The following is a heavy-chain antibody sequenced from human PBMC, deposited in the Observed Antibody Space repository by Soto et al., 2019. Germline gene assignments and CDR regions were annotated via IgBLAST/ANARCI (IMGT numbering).Heavy chain of an antibody. CDR1: GFTFSEYA. J-gene: IGHJ6*02. CDR2: VSANGDIT. V-gene: IGHV3-23*01. D-gene: IGHD3-10*01. CDR3: ARGDRGGSGSPASYYFSGLDV. Sequence: EVKVLESGGVLVQPGGSLRLSCVASGFTFSEYAMTWVRQAPGKGLDWVSSVSANGDITYYADSVKGRFTISRDNSNNTLLLQMNSLRAEDTALYYCARGDRGGSGSPASYYFSGLDVWGQGTTVIVSS.